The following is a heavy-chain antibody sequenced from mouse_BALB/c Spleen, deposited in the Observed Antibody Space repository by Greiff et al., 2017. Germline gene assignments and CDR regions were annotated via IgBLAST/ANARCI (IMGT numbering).Heavy chain of an antibody. J-gene: IGHJ3*01. CDR2: ISSGGGST. V-gene: IGHV5-12-1*01. CDR1: GFAFSSYD. CDR3: ARRGSVWFAY. D-gene: IGHD1-1*02. Sequence: DVMLVESGGGLVKPGGSLKLSCAASGFAFSSYDMSWVRQTPEKRLEWVAYISSGGGSTYYPDTVKGRFTISRDNAKNTLYLQMSSLKSEDTAMYYCARRGSVWFAYWGQGTLVTVSA.